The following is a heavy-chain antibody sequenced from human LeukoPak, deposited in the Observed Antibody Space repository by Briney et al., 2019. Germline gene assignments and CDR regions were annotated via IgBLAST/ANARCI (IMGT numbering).Heavy chain of an antibody. CDR1: DAPISGHY. Sequence: PSETLSLTCTVSDAPISGHYLTWIRQPPGKGLEWIGYISYIGSTNYNPSLKSRVTISVDTSKNQFSLKLSSVTAADTAVYYCARDQISMNAFDMWGQGTMVTVSS. CDR3: ARDQISMNAFDM. D-gene: IGHD2-8*01. V-gene: IGHV4-59*11. J-gene: IGHJ3*02. CDR2: ISYIGST.